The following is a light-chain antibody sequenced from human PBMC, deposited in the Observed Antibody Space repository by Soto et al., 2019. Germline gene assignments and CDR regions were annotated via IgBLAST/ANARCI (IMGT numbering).Light chain of an antibody. J-gene: IGLJ2*01. CDR1: STDVGANNY. CDR3: YSHVDATTGV. V-gene: IGLV2-14*01. CDR2: DVT. Sequence: QSALTQPASVSGSPGQSITISCTGTSTDVGANNYVSWYQQHPGRAPKVMIYDVTNRPSGVSSRFSGSKSGNTASLTISGLQAEDEADYYCYSHVDATTGVLGGGTKLTVL.